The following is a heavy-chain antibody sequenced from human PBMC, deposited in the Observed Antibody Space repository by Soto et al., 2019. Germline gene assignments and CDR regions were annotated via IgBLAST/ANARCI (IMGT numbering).Heavy chain of an antibody. CDR3: ARQHYYDSSGYYTWN. D-gene: IGHD3-22*01. CDR1: GGSIRSNIYY. CDR2: VHYSGST. Sequence: PSETLSLTCSVSGGSIRSNIYYWCWIRHPPGKGLEWIATVHYSGSTYYTPSLKNRVTISADTSNNQFSLRLNSVTAADTAVYYCARQHYYDSSGYYTWNWGQGTLVTVSS. J-gene: IGHJ4*02. V-gene: IGHV4-39*01.